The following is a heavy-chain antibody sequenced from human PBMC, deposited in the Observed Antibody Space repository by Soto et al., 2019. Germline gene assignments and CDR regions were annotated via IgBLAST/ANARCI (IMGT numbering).Heavy chain of an antibody. J-gene: IGHJ1*01. D-gene: IGHD3-10*01. CDR1: GFSLGTSGVC. CDR3: APRRVLWFGESIQH. Sequence: QITLKESGPTLVKPTQMLTLTCTFSGFSLGTSGVCVGWIRQPPGKALEWLALIYWDDDKRYSPSLKSRLTITKDPSKNQVVLTMTNMDPVETATYYCAPRRVLWFGESIQHWGQGTLVTVSS. V-gene: IGHV2-5*02. CDR2: IYWDDDK.